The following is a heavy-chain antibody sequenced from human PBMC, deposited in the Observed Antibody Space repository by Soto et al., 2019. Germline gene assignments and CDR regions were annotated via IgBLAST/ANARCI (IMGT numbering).Heavy chain of an antibody. CDR2: IYYSGTT. V-gene: IGHV4-31*03. Sequence: PSETLSLTCTVSGGSISSGGYYWSWIRQHPGKGLEWIGYIYYSGTTYYNPSLKSRVTISVDTSKNQFSLKLSSVTAADTAVYYCARGPRWLQLGYFDYWGQGTLVTVSS. CDR3: ARGPRWLQLGYFDY. J-gene: IGHJ4*02. CDR1: GGSISSGGYY. D-gene: IGHD5-12*01.